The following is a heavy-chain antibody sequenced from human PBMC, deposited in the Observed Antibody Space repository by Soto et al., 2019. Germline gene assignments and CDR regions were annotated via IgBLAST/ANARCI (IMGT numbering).Heavy chain of an antibody. D-gene: IGHD5-18*01. CDR3: ARVDTAMVNYYYYGMDV. CDR1: GGSISSSSYY. Sequence: SETLSLTCTVSGGSISSSSYYWGWIRQPPGKGLEWIGSIYYSGSTYYNPSLKSRVTISVDTSKNQFSLKLSSVTAADTAVYYCARVDTAMVNYYYYGMDVWGQGTTVTVSS. CDR2: IYYSGST. J-gene: IGHJ6*02. V-gene: IGHV4-39*01.